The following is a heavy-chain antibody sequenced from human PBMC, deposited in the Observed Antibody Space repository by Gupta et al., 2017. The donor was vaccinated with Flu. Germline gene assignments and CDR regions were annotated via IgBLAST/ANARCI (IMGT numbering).Heavy chain of an antibody. D-gene: IGHD4-4*01. CDR2: ISGSTSNT. J-gene: IGHJ5*02. CDR3: ARVGGLTTGKNNLFDP. Sequence: PGKGLEWVSSISGSTSNTYYADSVKGRFTSSRDNTKNTLFLHVSSVRDEDTAVYYCARVGGLTTGKNNLFDPWGQGTQVTVSA. V-gene: IGHV3-23*01.